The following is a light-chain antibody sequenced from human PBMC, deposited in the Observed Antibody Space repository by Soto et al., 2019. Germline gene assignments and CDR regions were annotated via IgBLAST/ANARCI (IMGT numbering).Light chain of an antibody. V-gene: IGKV1-39*01. CDR3: QQSHSTPPT. CDR1: QTISVY. CDR2: EAS. J-gene: IGKJ5*01. Sequence: LSPPLAAPGDTFIITCWASQTISVYLNWYQQIAGKAPSLRIYEASHLQSGVPFRFFGSGSGTDFTLTIDNLQHEDSATYYCQQSHSTPPTFGPGTRLEIK.